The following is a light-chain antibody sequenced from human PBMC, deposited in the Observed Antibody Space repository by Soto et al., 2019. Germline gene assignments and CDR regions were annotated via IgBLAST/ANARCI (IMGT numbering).Light chain of an antibody. CDR3: QQYNNWPRT. J-gene: IGKJ1*01. CDR2: GAS. V-gene: IGKV3-15*01. CDR1: QSVSSN. Sequence: ELVMTQSPANLSVSPGERATLSCRASQSVSSNLAWYQQKPGQAPRLLIYGASTRATGIPARFSGSGSGTEFTLTISSLQSEDFAVYYCQQYNNWPRTFGQGTQVDIK.